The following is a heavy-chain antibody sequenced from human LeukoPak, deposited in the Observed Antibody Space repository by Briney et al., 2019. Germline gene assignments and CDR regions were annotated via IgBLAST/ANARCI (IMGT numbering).Heavy chain of an antibody. V-gene: IGHV1-2*02. Sequence: ASVKVSCKASGCTFTGYYMHWVRQAPGQGLEWMGWINPNSGGTNYAQKFQGRVTMTRDTSISTAYMELSRLRSDDTAVYYCARAAGTRYYYYMEVWGKGTTVTVSS. CDR1: GCTFTGYY. J-gene: IGHJ6*03. CDR2: INPNSGGT. D-gene: IGHD6-13*01. CDR3: ARAAGTRYYYYMEV.